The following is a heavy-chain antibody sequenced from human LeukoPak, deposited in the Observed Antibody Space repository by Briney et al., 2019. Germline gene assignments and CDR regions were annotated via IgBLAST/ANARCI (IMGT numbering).Heavy chain of an antibody. Sequence: GGSLRLSCAASGFTFSSYGMSWVRQAPGKGLEWVSFIYSAGSTHYSDSVKGRFTISIDNSKNTLYLQMNSLRAEDTAVYYCAKDPRRYSRTGGYFDYWGQGTLVTVSS. V-gene: IGHV3-66*02. CDR2: IYSAGST. J-gene: IGHJ4*02. CDR1: GFTFSSYG. D-gene: IGHD6-13*01. CDR3: AKDPRRYSRTGGYFDY.